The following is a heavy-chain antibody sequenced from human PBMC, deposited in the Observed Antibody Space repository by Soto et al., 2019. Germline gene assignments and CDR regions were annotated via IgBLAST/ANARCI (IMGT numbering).Heavy chain of an antibody. Sequence: GGSLRLSCAASGFTFDDYAMHWVRQAPGKGLEWVSGISWNSGSIGYADSVKGRFTISRDNAKNSLYLQMNSLRAEDTAVYYCAKGLRYFDWLLYPPYMDVWGKGTTVTVS. CDR3: AKGLRYFDWLLYPPYMDV. V-gene: IGHV3-9*01. D-gene: IGHD3-9*01. CDR1: GFTFDDYA. J-gene: IGHJ6*03. CDR2: ISWNSGSI.